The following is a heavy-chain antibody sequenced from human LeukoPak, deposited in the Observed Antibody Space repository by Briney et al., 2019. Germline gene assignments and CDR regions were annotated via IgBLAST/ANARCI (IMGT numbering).Heavy chain of an antibody. CDR3: ARDRPDYAYYYYYYMDV. CDR1: GYTFTSYG. D-gene: IGHD4-17*01. CDR2: ISAYNGNT. Sequence: GASVKVSCKASGYTFTSYGISWVRQAPGQGLEWMGWISAYNGNTNYAQKLQGRVTMTTDTSTSTAYMELRSLRSDDTAVYYCARDRPDYAYYYYYYMDVWGKGTTVTVSS. V-gene: IGHV1-18*01. J-gene: IGHJ6*03.